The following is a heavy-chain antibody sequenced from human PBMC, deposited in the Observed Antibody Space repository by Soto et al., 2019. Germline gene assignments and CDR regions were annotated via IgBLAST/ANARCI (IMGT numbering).Heavy chain of an antibody. CDR3: ASLGLIQVVVAATLPSHDFDY. CDR2: IYYSGST. V-gene: IGHV4-39*01. Sequence: QLQLQESGPGLVKPSETLSLTCTVSGGSISSSSYYWGWIRQPPGKGLEWIGSIYYSGSTYYNPSLKSRVTISVDTSKNQFSLKLSSVTAADTAVYYCASLGLIQVVVAATLPSHDFDYWGQGTLVTVSS. CDR1: GGSISSSSYY. D-gene: IGHD2-15*01. J-gene: IGHJ4*02.